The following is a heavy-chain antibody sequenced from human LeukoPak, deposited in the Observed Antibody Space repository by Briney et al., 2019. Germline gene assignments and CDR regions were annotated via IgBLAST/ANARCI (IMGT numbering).Heavy chain of an antibody. CDR1: GFTFSNAW. CDR2: IKSKTDGGAT. D-gene: IGHD3-22*01. J-gene: IGHJ3*02. Sequence: GGSLRLSCAASGFTFSNAWMSWVRQAPGKGLEWVGRIKSKTDGGATDYAAPVKGRFTISRDDSKNTLYLQMNSLKTEDTAVYYCTTDSMATIIVVDELDIWGQGTMVTVSS. CDR3: TTDSMATIIVVDELDI. V-gene: IGHV3-15*01.